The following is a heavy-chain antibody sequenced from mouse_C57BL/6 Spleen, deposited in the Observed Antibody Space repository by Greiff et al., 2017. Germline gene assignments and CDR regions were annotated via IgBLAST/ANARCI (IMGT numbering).Heavy chain of an antibody. CDR2: IDPSDSYT. V-gene: IGHV1-69*01. Sequence: QVQLKQPGAELVMPGASVKLSCKASGYTFTSYWMHWVKQRPGQGLEWIGEIDPSDSYTNYNQKFKGKSTLTVDKSSSTAYMQLSSLTSEDSAVYYCATGPGAWFAYWGQGTLVTVSA. J-gene: IGHJ3*01. CDR3: ATGPGAWFAY. CDR1: GYTFTSYW.